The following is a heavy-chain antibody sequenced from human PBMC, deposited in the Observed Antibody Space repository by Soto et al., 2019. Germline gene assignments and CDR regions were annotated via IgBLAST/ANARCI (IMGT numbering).Heavy chain of an antibody. Sequence: EVQLVESGGGLVKPRGSLRLSCAASGFTFSSYSMNWVRQAPGKGLEWVSSISSSSSYIYYADSVKGRFTISRDNAKNSLYLQMNSLRAEDTAVYYCARELGKGAFDIWGQGTMVTVSS. CDR2: ISSSSSYI. D-gene: IGHD7-27*01. CDR3: ARELGKGAFDI. V-gene: IGHV3-21*01. CDR1: GFTFSSYS. J-gene: IGHJ3*02.